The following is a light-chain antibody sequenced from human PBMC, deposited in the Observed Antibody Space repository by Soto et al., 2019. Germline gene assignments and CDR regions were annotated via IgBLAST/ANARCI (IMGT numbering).Light chain of an antibody. J-gene: IGKJ3*01. CDR2: GAS. CDR1: QDIRTS. CDR3: QHYNNLPPFT. V-gene: IGKV1-33*01. Sequence: DIQMTQSPSSLSASVGARVSITCQASQDIRTSLGWFQHKPGRAPKLLIYGASYLETGVPSRFRGGGSGTNFTFTITSLQPEDIATYYCQHYNNLPPFTFGPGTIVDIK.